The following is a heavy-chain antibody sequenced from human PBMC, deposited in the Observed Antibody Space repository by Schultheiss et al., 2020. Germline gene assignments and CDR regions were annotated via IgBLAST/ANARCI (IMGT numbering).Heavy chain of an antibody. CDR3: ARAPLYYYDSSGYYRLGAPYYFDY. CDR2: INPNSGGT. J-gene: IGHJ4*02. Sequence: GESLKISCKASGYTFTGYYMHWVRQAPGQGLEWMGWINPNSGGTNYAQKLQGRVTMTTDTSTSTAYMELRSLRSDDTAVYYCARAPLYYYDSSGYYRLGAPYYFDYWGQGTLVTVSS. D-gene: IGHD3-22*01. CDR1: GYTFTGYY. V-gene: IGHV1-2*02.